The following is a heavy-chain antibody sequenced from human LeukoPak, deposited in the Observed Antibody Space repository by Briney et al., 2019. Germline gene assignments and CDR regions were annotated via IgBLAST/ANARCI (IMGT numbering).Heavy chain of an antibody. D-gene: IGHD6-13*01. V-gene: IGHV1-2*02. CDR3: ARVRARIAAAGTPFGY. CDR2: INPNSGGT. Sequence: GASVKVSCKASGYTFTSYAMNWVRQAPGQGLEWMGWINPNSGGTNYAQKFQGRVTMTRDTSISTAYMELSRLRSDDTAVYYCARVRARIAAAGTPFGYWGQGTLVTVSS. CDR1: GYTFTSYA. J-gene: IGHJ4*02.